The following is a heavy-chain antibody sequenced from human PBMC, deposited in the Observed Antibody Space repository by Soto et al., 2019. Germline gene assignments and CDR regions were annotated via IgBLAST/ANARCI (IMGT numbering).Heavy chain of an antibody. CDR1: GGSISSYY. V-gene: IGHV4-59*01. J-gene: IGHJ4*02. D-gene: IGHD3-3*01. CDR2: IYYSGST. CDR3: ARAAYDFWSGYYDY. Sequence: SETLSLTCTVSGGSISSYYWSWIRQPPGKGLEWIGYIYYSGSTNYNPSLKSRVTISVDTSKNQFSLKLSSVTAADTAVYYCARAAYDFWSGYYDYWGQGTLVTVSS.